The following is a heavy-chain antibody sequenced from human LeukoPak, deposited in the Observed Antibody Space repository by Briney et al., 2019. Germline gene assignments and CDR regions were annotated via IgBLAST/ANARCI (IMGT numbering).Heavy chain of an antibody. CDR3: ARGLGIVIARPLGY. CDR2: INHSGST. V-gene: IGHV4-34*01. D-gene: IGHD2/OR15-2a*01. Sequence: SETLSLTCAAYGGSFSGYYWSWIRQPPGKGLEWIGEINHSGSTNYNPSLKSRVTISVDTSKNQFSLKLNSLTAADTAVYYCARGLGIVIARPLGYWGQGTLVTVSS. J-gene: IGHJ4*02. CDR1: GGSFSGYY.